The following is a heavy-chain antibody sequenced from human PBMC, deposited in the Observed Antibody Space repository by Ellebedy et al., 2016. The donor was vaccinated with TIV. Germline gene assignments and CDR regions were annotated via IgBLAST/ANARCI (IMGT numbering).Heavy chain of an antibody. J-gene: IGHJ6*02. CDR3: AKRKTMFRGEYAMDV. V-gene: IGHV3-23*01. CDR1: GFTVSSNY. D-gene: IGHD3-10*02. CDR2: ISGSGVST. Sequence: GESLKISCAASGFTVSSNYMSWVRQAPGKGLEWVSAISGSGVSTYDADSVKGRFTISRDNSKNTLYLQMNSLRAEDTAVYYCAKRKTMFRGEYAMDVWGQGTTVTVSS.